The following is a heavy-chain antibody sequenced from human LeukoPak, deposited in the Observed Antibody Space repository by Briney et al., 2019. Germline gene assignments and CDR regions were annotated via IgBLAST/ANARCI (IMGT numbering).Heavy chain of an antibody. D-gene: IGHD4-11*01. Sequence: GRSLRLSCTASGFTFSSYAMHWVRQAPGKGLEWVAVISYDESNKYYADSVKGRFTISRDNSKNTLYLQMNSLRAEDTAVYYCAREGFSNFPFDYWGQGTLVTVSS. J-gene: IGHJ4*02. V-gene: IGHV3-30-3*01. CDR3: AREGFSNFPFDY. CDR1: GFTFSSYA. CDR2: ISYDESNK.